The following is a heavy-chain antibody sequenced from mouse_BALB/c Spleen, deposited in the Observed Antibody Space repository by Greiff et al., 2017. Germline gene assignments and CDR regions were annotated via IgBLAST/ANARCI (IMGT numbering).Heavy chain of an antibody. CDR2: ISYSGST. CDR3: ARGGDYGYDDAMDY. CDR1: GYSITSDYA. D-gene: IGHD2-2*01. Sequence: VQLKESGPGLVKPSQSLSLTCTVTGYSITSDYAWNWIRQFPGNKLEWMGYISYSGSTSYNPSLKSRISITRDTSKNQFFLQLNSVTTEDTATYYCARGGDYGYDDAMDYWGQGTSVTVSS. J-gene: IGHJ4*01. V-gene: IGHV3-2*02.